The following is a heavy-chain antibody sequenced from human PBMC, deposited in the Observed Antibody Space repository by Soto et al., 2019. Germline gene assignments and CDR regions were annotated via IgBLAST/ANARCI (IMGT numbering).Heavy chain of an antibody. Sequence: EVQLVESGGGLVKPGGSLRLFCAVSGFIFSDFSMNWVRQAPGKGLEWVASIGSSGGNSFYADSVKGRFIISRDNAKTSLDLKINSLRAEDTAVYYCAREKRHNSLGGRFGMDVWGQGTTVTVS. V-gene: IGHV3-21*01. J-gene: IGHJ6*02. CDR2: IGSSGGNS. D-gene: IGHD1-1*01. CDR1: GFIFSDFS. CDR3: AREKRHNSLGGRFGMDV.